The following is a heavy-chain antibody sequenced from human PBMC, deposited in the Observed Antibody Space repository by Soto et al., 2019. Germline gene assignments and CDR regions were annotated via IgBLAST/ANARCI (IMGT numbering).Heavy chain of an antibody. V-gene: IGHV3-23*01. J-gene: IGHJ6*02. CDR3: AKDRAKRDYYYGMDV. D-gene: IGHD6-25*01. CDR2: IIDSGGST. CDR1: GFTFRRCA. Sequence: GSLRLSCAASGFTFRRCALGCARQAPGKGLEWVSDIIDSGGSTYYADSVKGRFTISRDNSKSTLYLQMNSLRAEDTALYYCAKDRAKRDYYYGMDVWGQGT.